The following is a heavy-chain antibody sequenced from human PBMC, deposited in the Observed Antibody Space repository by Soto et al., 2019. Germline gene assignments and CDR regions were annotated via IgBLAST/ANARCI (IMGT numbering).Heavy chain of an antibody. Sequence: QVQRVQSGAEEKKPGASVKVSCKASGYTFTGYAMHWVRQAPGQRLEWMGWINAGNGNTKYSQKFQGRVTITRDTSASTAYMELSSLRSEDTAVYYCARAVAVPADFDYWGPGTLVTVSS. CDR1: GYTFTGYA. CDR3: ARAVAVPADFDY. CDR2: INAGNGNT. J-gene: IGHJ4*02. D-gene: IGHD6-19*01. V-gene: IGHV1-3*05.